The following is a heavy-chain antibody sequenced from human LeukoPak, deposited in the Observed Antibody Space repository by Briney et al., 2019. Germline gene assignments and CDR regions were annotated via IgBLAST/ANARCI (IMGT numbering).Heavy chain of an antibody. J-gene: IGHJ5*02. D-gene: IGHD2-2*01. CDR3: AREKEAYCSSTSCLNWFDP. CDR2: ISYDGSNK. V-gene: IGHV3-30-3*01. Sequence: GGSLRLSCAASGFTFSSYWMSWVRQAPGKGLEWVAVISYDGSNKYYADSVKGRFTISRDNSKNTLYLQMNSLRAEDTAVYYCAREKEAYCSSTSCLNWFDPWGQGTLVTVSS. CDR1: GFTFSSYW.